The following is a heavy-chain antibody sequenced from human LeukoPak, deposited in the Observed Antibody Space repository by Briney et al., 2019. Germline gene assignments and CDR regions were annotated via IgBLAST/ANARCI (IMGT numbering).Heavy chain of an antibody. V-gene: IGHV4-39*07. CDR3: ARGLVVPAATSSYAFDI. CDR1: GGSISTSNYY. D-gene: IGHD2-2*01. J-gene: IGHJ3*02. CDR2: IFYSGST. Sequence: SETLSLTCTVSGGSISTSNYYWGWIRQPPGKGLEWIGNIFYSGSTYYSPSLKSRVTISLDTSRNQFSLKLSSVTAADTAVYYCARGLVVPAATSSYAFDIWGQGTMVTVSS.